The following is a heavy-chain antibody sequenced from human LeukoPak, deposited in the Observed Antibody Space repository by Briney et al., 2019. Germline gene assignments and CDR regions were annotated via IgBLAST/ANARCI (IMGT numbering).Heavy chain of an antibody. D-gene: IGHD2-2*01. CDR1: GYTFTSYG. CDR2: ISAYNGNT. J-gene: IGHJ4*02. Sequence: ASVKVSCKASGYTFTSYGISWVRQAPGQGLEWMGWISAYNGNTNYAQRLQGRVTMTTDTSTSTAYMELRSLRSDDTAVYYCARVPPAPYCSSTSCPLSFDYWGQGTLVTVSS. CDR3: ARVPPAPYCSSTSCPLSFDY. V-gene: IGHV1-18*04.